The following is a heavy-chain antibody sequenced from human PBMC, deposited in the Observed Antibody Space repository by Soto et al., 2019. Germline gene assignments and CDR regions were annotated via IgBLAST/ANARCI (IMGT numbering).Heavy chain of an antibody. CDR3: ARGGRLPPSRYGMDV. V-gene: IGHV1-69*13. J-gene: IGHJ6*02. D-gene: IGHD6-6*01. CDR1: GGTFSSYA. Sequence: ASVKVSCKASGGTFSSYAISWVRQAPGQGLEWMGGIIPIFGTANYAQKFQGRVTITADESTSTAYMELSSLRSEDTAVYYCARGGRLPPSRYGMDVWGQGTTVTVSS. CDR2: IIPIFGTA.